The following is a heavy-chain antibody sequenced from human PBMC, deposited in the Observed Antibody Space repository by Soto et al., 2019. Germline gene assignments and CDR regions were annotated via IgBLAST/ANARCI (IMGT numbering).Heavy chain of an antibody. Sequence: ASVKVSCKASGYTFTGYYMHWVRQAPGQGLEWMGWINPNSGGTNYAQKFQGRVTMTRDTSISTAYMELSRLRSDDTAVYYCARDTVVAAAGVEYFQHWGQGTLVTVSS. V-gene: IGHV1-2*02. CDR3: ARDTVVAAAGVEYFQH. CDR1: GYTFTGYY. D-gene: IGHD6-13*01. J-gene: IGHJ1*01. CDR2: INPNSGGT.